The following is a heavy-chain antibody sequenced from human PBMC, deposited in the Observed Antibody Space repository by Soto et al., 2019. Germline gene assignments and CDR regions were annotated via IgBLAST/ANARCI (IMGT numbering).Heavy chain of an antibody. V-gene: IGHV4-34*01. CDR2: INHSGST. Sequence: QVQLQQWGAGLLKPSETLSLTCSVYGGSFSGYYWSWIRQPPGKGLEWIGEINHSGSTNYNPSLKSRVTISVDTSKNQFSLKLSSVTAADTAVYYCARPYGFDPWGQGTLVTVSS. CDR1: GGSFSGYY. J-gene: IGHJ5*02. CDR3: ARPYGFDP. D-gene: IGHD4-17*01.